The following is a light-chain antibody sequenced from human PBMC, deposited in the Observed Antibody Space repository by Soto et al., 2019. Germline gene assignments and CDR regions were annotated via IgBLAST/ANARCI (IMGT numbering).Light chain of an antibody. Sequence: VLTQSPVSLSLSPGERATLSCRASQDVGTYVAWYQVRGGQAPRLLISGASKRATGIPDSINGGGSGTDLTLTINSLKSEDSGIYFCQQGGNCPVTFGQGTRVEIK. CDR1: QDVGTY. J-gene: IGKJ5*01. CDR3: QQGGNCPVT. V-gene: IGKV3D-11*01. CDR2: GAS.